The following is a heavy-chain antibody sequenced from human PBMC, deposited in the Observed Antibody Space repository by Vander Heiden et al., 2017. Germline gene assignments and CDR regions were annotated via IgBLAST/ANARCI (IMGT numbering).Heavy chain of an antibody. D-gene: IGHD6-6*01. CDR2: IKEDGRVK. V-gene: IGHV3-7*01. CDR3: ARIGYSSSSFDY. CDR1: AFAFNHYW. Sequence: EVPLVESGGGLVPPVASLRLSCEASAFAFNHYWMSWVRQAPGKVLEWVANIKEDGRVKYYVESMKGRFTISRDNAKNLVYLQMNSLTAEDTAVHYCARIGYSSSSFDYWGQGTLVTVSS. J-gene: IGHJ4*02.